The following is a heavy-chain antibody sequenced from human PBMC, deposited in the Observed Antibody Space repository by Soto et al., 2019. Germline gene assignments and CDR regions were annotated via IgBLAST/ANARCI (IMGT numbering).Heavy chain of an antibody. D-gene: IGHD3-3*01. CDR2: IYYSGST. CDR1: GGSVSSGSYY. J-gene: IGHJ4*02. V-gene: IGHV4-61*01. CDR3: ARVGFLEWSPTYYFDY. Sequence: SETLSLTCTVSGGSVSSGSYYWSWIRQPPGKGLEWIGYIYYSGSTNYNPSLKSRVTISVDTSKNQFSLKLSSVTAADTAVYYCARVGFLEWSPTYYFDYWGQGTLVTVSS.